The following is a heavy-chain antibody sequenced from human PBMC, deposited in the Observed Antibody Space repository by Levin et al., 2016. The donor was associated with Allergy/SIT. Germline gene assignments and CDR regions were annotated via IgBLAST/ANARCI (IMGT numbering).Heavy chain of an antibody. CDR3: ATDIIVVATIHGGYCSGGSCSSDDY. CDR1: GYTFTGYY. D-gene: IGHD2-15*01. V-gene: IGHV1-2*02. Sequence: ASVKVSCKASGYTFTGYYMHWVRQAPGQGLEWMGWINPNSGGTNYAQKFQGRVTMTRDTSISTAYMELSRLRSDDTAVYYCATDIIVVATIHGGYCSGGSCSSDDYWGQGTLVTVSS. CDR2: INPNSGGT. J-gene: IGHJ4*02.